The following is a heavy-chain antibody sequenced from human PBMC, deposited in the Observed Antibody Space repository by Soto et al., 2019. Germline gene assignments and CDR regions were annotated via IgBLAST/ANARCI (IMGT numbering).Heavy chain of an antibody. V-gene: IGHV3-9*02. D-gene: IGHD4-17*01. CDR2: ISSNSDTI. CDR1: GFTADDYA. CDR3: EKDMKWGGMTTIHYFDS. J-gene: IGHJ4*02. Sequence: EVQLVESGGGLVQPGRSLRLSCVASGFTADDYAMHWVRQAPGKGLEWVSGISSNSDTIDYADSVKGRFTISRDNAKNSLFLQMNSLRPEDTALYSCEKDMKWGGMTTIHYFDSWGQGTLVTVSS.